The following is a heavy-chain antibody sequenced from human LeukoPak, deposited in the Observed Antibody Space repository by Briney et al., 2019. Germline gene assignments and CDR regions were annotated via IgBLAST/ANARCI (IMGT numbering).Heavy chain of an antibody. V-gene: IGHV4-34*01. CDR2: INHSGST. J-gene: IGHJ3*02. D-gene: IGHD2-2*01. Sequence: PSETLSLTCAVYGGSFSGYYWSGIRQPPGKGREWIGEINHSGSTNYNPSLNSRVTISVDTSKNQFSLKLTSVTAADTAVYYCARECTATYDAFDIWGQGTMVTVSS. CDR1: GGSFSGYY. CDR3: ARECTATYDAFDI.